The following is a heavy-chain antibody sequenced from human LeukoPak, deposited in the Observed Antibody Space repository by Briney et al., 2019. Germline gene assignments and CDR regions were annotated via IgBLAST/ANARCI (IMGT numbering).Heavy chain of an antibody. CDR2: IIPIFGTA. Sequence: ASVKVSCKASGYTFTSYAISWVRQAPGQGLEWMGGIIPIFGTANYAQKFQGRVTITADESTSTAYMELSSLRSEDTAVYYCARESITIFGVVIDYYMDVWGKGTTVTVSS. CDR3: ARESITIFGVVIDYYMDV. D-gene: IGHD3-3*01. J-gene: IGHJ6*03. CDR1: GYTFTSYA. V-gene: IGHV1-69*13.